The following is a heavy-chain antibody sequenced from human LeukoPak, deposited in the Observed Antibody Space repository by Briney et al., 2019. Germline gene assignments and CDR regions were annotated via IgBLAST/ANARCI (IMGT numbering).Heavy chain of an antibody. CDR3: ARRVSSSWYSIDY. Sequence: SETLSLTCTVSGGSISSSSYYWGWIRQPPGKGLEWIGSIYYSGSTYYNPSLKSRVTISVDTSKNQFSLKLSSVTAADTAVYYCARRVSSSWYSIDYWGQGTLVTVSS. D-gene: IGHD6-13*01. V-gene: IGHV4-39*01. J-gene: IGHJ4*02. CDR2: IYYSGST. CDR1: GGSISSSSYY.